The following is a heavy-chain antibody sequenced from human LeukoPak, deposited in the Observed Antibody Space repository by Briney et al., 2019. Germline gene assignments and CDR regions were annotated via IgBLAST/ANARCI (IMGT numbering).Heavy chain of an antibody. CDR1: GYTSTTYA. Sequence: ASVKVSCKASGYTSTTYAINWVRQAPGQGLEWMGWISPYNGNTNYAQNLQGRVTMTTDTSTSTAYMELRSLRSDDTAVYYCARGITMVRGLIPYYFDYWGQGTLVTVSS. D-gene: IGHD3-10*01. V-gene: IGHV1-18*01. CDR3: ARGITMVRGLIPYYFDY. J-gene: IGHJ4*02. CDR2: ISPYNGNT.